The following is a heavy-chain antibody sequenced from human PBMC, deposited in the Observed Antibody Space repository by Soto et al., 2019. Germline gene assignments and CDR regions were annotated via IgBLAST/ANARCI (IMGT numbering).Heavy chain of an antibody. CDR1: GFTFSSYA. D-gene: IGHD6-19*01. J-gene: IGHJ4*02. V-gene: IGHV3-23*01. Sequence: EVQLLESGGGLVQPGGSLRLSCAASGFTFSSYAMSWVRQAPGKGLEWVSVISGSGGSTYYADSVKGRFTISRDNSKKTLYLQMNSLRAEDTAVYYCASRSSGWYFDYWGQGTLVTVSS. CDR3: ASRSSGWYFDY. CDR2: ISGSGGST.